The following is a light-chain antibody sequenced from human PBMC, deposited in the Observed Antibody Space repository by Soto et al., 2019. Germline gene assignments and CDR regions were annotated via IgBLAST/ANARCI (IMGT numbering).Light chain of an antibody. Sequence: ESVLTQSPGTLSLSPGERATLSCRASQSVSSSYLAWYQQKPGQAPRLLIYGASSRATGIPDRFSGSGSGTDFTLTISRLEPEDFAVYYCQKYSSSPQTFGQGTTVEIK. CDR2: GAS. V-gene: IGKV3-20*01. CDR1: QSVSSSY. CDR3: QKYSSSPQT. J-gene: IGKJ1*01.